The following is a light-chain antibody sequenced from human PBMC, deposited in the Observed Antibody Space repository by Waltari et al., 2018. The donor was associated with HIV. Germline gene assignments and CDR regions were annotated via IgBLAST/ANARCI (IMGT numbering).Light chain of an antibody. Sequence: QSALTQPPSASGSLGQSVTISCTGSSSDIAAYDFVSWFQQHPHSAPKLLLYEVTRRPSTVSARFSGSRSGNTAFLTVAGLQPDDEATYFCSSYGDSLRVLFGGGTNVTVL. V-gene: IGLV2-8*01. J-gene: IGLJ3*02. CDR1: SSDIAAYDF. CDR2: EVT. CDR3: SSYGDSLRVL.